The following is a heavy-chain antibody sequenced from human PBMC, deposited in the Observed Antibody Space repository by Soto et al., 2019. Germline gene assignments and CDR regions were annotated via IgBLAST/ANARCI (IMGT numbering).Heavy chain of an antibody. J-gene: IGHJ4*02. CDR1: GDSITSDKW. CDR2: IYHSGSS. CDR3: ARAPYYGDYAFDY. V-gene: IGHV4-4*02. Sequence: PSETLSLTCAVSGDSITSDKWWSWIRQPPGKGLQWIGEIYHSGSSKYNPSLKSRVIISVDKSKNQFSLKVSSVTAADTAVYYCARAPYYGDYAFDYWGQGTLVTVSS. D-gene: IGHD4-17*01.